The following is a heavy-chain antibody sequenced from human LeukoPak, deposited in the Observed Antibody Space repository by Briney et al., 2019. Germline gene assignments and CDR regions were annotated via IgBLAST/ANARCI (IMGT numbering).Heavy chain of an antibody. Sequence: SSETLSLTCTVSGGSISSSNYYWGWIRQPPGKGLEWIGTIYYSGSTYYNPSLKSRVTISRDPSKNQFSLKLSSVTAADTAVYYCARHGFTIFGVVTKKRGWFDPWGQGTLVTVSS. CDR1: GGSISSSNYY. CDR3: ARHGFTIFGVVTKKRGWFDP. CDR2: IYYSGST. D-gene: IGHD3-3*01. J-gene: IGHJ5*02. V-gene: IGHV4-39*07.